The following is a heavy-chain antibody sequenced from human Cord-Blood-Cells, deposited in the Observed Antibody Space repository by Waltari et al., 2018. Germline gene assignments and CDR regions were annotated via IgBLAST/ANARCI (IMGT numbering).Heavy chain of an antibody. J-gene: IGHJ4*02. CDR2: INHSGST. D-gene: IGHD6-6*01. V-gene: IGHV4-34*01. CDR3: ARGRPGPRHYFDY. Sequence: QVQLQQWGAGLLKPSETLSLTCAVHGGSFSGYYGSWIRQPPGKGLEWIGEINHSGSTNYNPSLKSRVTISVDTSKNQFSLKLSSVTAADTAVYYCARGRPGPRHYFDYWGQGTLVTVSS. CDR1: GGSFSGYY.